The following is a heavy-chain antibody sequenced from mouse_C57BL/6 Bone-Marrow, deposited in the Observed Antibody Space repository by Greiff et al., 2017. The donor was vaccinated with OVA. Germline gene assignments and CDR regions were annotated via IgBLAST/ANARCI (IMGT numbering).Heavy chain of an antibody. D-gene: IGHD1-1*01. CDR2: IYPRSGNT. Sequence: QVHVKQSGAELARPGASVKLSCKASGYTFTSYGISWVKQRTGQGLEWIGEIYPRSGNTYYNEKFKGKATLTADKSSSTAYMELRSLTSEDSAVYFCAVITTVVAHYYAMDYWGQGTSVTVSS. CDR1: GYTFTSYG. V-gene: IGHV1-81*01. CDR3: AVITTVVAHYYAMDY. J-gene: IGHJ4*01.